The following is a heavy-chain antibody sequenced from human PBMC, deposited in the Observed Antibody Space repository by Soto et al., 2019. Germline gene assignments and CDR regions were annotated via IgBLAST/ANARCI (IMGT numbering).Heavy chain of an antibody. CDR3: ARVHYDILTGYWSYYGMDV. J-gene: IGHJ6*02. D-gene: IGHD3-9*01. Sequence: ASVKVSCKASGYTFTSYGINWVRQATGQGLEWMGWMNPNSGNTGYAQKFQGRVTMTRNTSISTAYMELSSLRSEDTAVYYCARVHYDILTGYWSYYGMDVWGQGTTVTVSS. CDR1: GYTFTSYG. V-gene: IGHV1-8*02. CDR2: MNPNSGNT.